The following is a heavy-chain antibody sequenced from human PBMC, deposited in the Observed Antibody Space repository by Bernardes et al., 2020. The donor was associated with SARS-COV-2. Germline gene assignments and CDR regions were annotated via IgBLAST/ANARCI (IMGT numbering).Heavy chain of an antibody. J-gene: IGHJ4*02. CDR1: GFSFSDAW. CDR3: AKDVDRGYCSSTSCYPDY. D-gene: IGHD2-2*01. V-gene: IGHV3-15*05. Sequence: GGSLRLSCAVSGFSFSDAWMNWVRQAPGKGLEWVGRIKTKNDGGTTHYAAAVKDRFTISRDNSKNSLYLQMNSLRTEDTALYYCAKDVDRGYCSSTSCYPDYWGQGTLVTVSS. CDR2: IKTKNDGGTT.